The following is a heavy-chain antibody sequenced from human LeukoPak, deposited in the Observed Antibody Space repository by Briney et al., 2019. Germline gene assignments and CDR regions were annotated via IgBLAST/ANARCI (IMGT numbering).Heavy chain of an antibody. CDR1: GGSIRSYY. Sequence: SETLSLTCTVSGGSIRSYYWSWIRQPPGQGLEWIGHLYNGESINYNPSLKSRVTMSIDTSENQLSLELSSVTAADTAVYYCARRRSGYGDFDYWGQGTLVTVSS. V-gene: IGHV4-59*08. CDR3: ARRRSGYGDFDY. J-gene: IGHJ4*02. D-gene: IGHD5-12*01. CDR2: LYNGESI.